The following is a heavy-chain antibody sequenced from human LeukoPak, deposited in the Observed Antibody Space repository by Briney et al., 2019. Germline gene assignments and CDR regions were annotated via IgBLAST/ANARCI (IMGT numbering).Heavy chain of an antibody. CDR1: GYSFTTYW. CDR2: IYPGDSDT. D-gene: IGHD1-26*01. Sequence: GESLKIFCKGSGYSFTTYWIGWVRQMPGKGLEWMGIIYPGDSDTRYSPSFQGQVSISADKSISTAYLQWSSLKASDTAMYYCARYTASHLDYWGQGALVTVSS. J-gene: IGHJ4*02. V-gene: IGHV5-51*01. CDR3: ARYTASHLDY.